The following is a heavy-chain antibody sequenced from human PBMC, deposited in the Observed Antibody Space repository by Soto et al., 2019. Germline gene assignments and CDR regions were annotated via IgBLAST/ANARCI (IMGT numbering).Heavy chain of an antibody. J-gene: IGHJ4*02. Sequence: SETLSLTCAVYGGSFSGYYWSWIRQPPGKGLEWIGEINHSGSTNYNPSLKSRVTISVDTSKNQFSLKLSSVTAADTAVYYRARDTYYYGSGSYYGRARFIDYWGQGTLVTVSS. CDR1: GGSFSGYY. CDR2: INHSGST. D-gene: IGHD3-10*01. V-gene: IGHV4-34*01. CDR3: ARDTYYYGSGSYYGRARFIDY.